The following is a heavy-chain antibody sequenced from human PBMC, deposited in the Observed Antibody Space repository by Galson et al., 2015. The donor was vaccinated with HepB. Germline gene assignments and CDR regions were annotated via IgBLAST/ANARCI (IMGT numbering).Heavy chain of an antibody. Sequence: SLRLSCAASGLTFDNYGIHWVRRAPGKGLEWVAFISYSGNNKRYSGSVKGRFTISRDNSKNTLYLQMSSLTTEDTAIYYCAKGRSVTWTGEPEYDFWGQGTLVTVSS. J-gene: IGHJ4*02. V-gene: IGHV3-30*18. CDR1: GLTFDNYG. CDR3: AKGRSVTWTGEPEYDF. D-gene: IGHD3/OR15-3a*01. CDR2: ISYSGNNK.